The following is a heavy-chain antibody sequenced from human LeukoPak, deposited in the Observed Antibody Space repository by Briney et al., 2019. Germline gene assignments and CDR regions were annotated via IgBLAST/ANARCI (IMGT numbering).Heavy chain of an antibody. V-gene: IGHV3-33*01. Sequence: AGGSLRLSCAASGFTFSSYGMHWVRQAPGKGLEWVAVIWYDGSNKYYADSVKGRFTISRDNSKNTLYLQMNSLRAEDTAVYYCARESNYYYYGMDVWGQGTTVTVSS. J-gene: IGHJ6*02. CDR2: IWYDGSNK. CDR1: GFTFSSYG. CDR3: ARESNYYYYGMDV.